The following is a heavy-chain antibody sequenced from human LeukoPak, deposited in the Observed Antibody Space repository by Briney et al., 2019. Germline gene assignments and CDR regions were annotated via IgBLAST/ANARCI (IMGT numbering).Heavy chain of an antibody. J-gene: IGHJ6*04. D-gene: IGHD3-10*01. Sequence: SVKVSCKASGGTFSSYAISWVRQAPGQGLXXXXXXXPIFGTANYAQKFQGRVTITADESTSTAHMELSSLRSEDTAVYYCARHYYGSGSILYYGMDVWGKGTTVTVSS. CDR2: XXPIFGTA. V-gene: IGHV1-69*13. CDR3: ARHYYGSGSILYYGMDV. CDR1: GGTFSSYA.